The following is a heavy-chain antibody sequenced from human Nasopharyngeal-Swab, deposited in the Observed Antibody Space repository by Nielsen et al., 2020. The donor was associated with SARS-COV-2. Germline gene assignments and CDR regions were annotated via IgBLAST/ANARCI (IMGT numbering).Heavy chain of an antibody. V-gene: IGHV4-39*01. CDR3: ALRSTSRLYLPGGGYFDY. J-gene: IGHJ4*02. CDR2: IYYSGST. CDR1: GCSISSSSYY. D-gene: IGHD2-2*01. Sequence: SETLSLTCTVSGCSISSSSYYWGWIRPPPGKGLEWIGSIYYSGSTYYNPSLKSRVTISVDTSKNQFSLKLSSVTAADTAVYYCALRSTSRLYLPGGGYFDYWGQGTLVTVSS.